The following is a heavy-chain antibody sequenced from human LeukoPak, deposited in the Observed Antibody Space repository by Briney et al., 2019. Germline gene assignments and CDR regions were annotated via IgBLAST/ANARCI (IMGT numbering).Heavy chain of an antibody. Sequence: PGGSLRLSCAASGFTFSSYSRNWVRQAPGKGLEWDSSISSSSSYIYYADSVKGRFTISRDNAKNSLYLQMNSLRAEDTAVYYCARDPTVTPFDYWGQGTLVTVSS. V-gene: IGHV3-21*01. CDR3: ARDPTVTPFDY. D-gene: IGHD4-17*01. CDR1: GFTFSSYS. J-gene: IGHJ4*02. CDR2: ISSSSSYI.